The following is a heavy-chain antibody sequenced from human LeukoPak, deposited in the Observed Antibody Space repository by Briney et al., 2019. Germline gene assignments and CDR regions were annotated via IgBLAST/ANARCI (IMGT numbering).Heavy chain of an antibody. CDR3: ARSGWYHGDRFDY. V-gene: IGHV1-69*06. CDR1: GGTFSSYA. D-gene: IGHD6-19*01. CDR2: IIPIFGTA. J-gene: IGHJ4*02. Sequence: SVKVSCKASGGTFSSYAISWVRQAPGQGLEWMGGIIPIFGTANYAQKFQGRVTITADKSTSTAYIELSSLRSEDTAVYYCARSGWYHGDRFDYWGQGTLVTVSS.